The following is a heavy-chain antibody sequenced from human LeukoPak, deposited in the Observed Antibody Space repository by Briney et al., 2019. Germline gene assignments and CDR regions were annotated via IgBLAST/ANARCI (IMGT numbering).Heavy chain of an antibody. CDR1: GYSFTSYW. D-gene: IGHD5-18*01. Sequence: KPGESLKISCKGSGYSFTSYWIGWVRQMPGKGLQLMGIIYPDDSDTRYSPSFQGQVTISADKSINTAYLQWSSLKASDTAAMYYCARRYGGGEAFDFWGQGTMVTVSS. CDR2: IYPDDSDT. J-gene: IGHJ3*01. CDR3: ARRYGGGEAFDF. V-gene: IGHV5-51*03.